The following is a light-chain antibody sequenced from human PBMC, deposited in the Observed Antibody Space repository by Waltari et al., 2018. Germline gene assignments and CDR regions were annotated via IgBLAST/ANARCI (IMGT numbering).Light chain of an antibody. CDR3: AAWDDSLNGYV. Sequence: QSALAQAPSASGTPGQMVTISCSGTLSNIGYNPVSWYQQLPGTAPKLLIYNNNQRPSGVPDRFSGSKSGTSASLAISGLQSEDEADYHCAAWDDSLNGYVFGTGTKVTVL. J-gene: IGLJ1*01. V-gene: IGLV1-44*01. CDR1: LSNIGYNP. CDR2: NNN.